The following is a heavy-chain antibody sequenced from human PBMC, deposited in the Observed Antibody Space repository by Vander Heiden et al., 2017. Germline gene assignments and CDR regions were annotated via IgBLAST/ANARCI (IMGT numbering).Heavy chain of an antibody. V-gene: IGHV3-21*01. J-gene: IGHJ4*02. CDR2: ISSSSSYI. Sequence: EVQLVESGGGLVKPGGSLRLSCAASGFTFSSYSMTWVRQAPGKGLEWVSSISSSSSYIYYADSVKGRFTISRDNAKNSLYLQMNSLRAEDTAVYYCARDRNCSGGSCSPYYFDYWGQGTLVTVSS. CDR3: ARDRNCSGGSCSPYYFDY. CDR1: GFTFSSYS. D-gene: IGHD2-15*01.